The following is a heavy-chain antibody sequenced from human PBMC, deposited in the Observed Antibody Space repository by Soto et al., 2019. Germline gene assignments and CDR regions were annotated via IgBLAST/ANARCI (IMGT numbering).Heavy chain of an antibody. D-gene: IGHD2-2*01. CDR1: GYSFSNSW. CDR3: PRHGKLASNTNYFDF. J-gene: IGHJ4*02. Sequence: PGESLKISCKASGYSFSNSWIAWVRQMPGKGLECMGIIYPSDSDTRYSPSFQGQVTISVDKSTNTAYLQWSSLKASDTAIYFCPRHGKLASNTNYFDFWGQGTQVTV. V-gene: IGHV5-51*01. CDR2: IYPSDSDT.